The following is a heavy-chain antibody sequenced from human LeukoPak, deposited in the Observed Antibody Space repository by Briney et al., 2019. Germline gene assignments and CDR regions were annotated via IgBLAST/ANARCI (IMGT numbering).Heavy chain of an antibody. Sequence: SETLSLTCSVSGYSISSGYYWGWIRQPPGKGLEWIGSVFHSGITYYKPSLKSRVTILADTSKNQFSLKLTSVTAADTAVYYCARSQARLSWFDPWGQGALVTVSS. V-gene: IGHV4-38-2*02. CDR3: ARSQARLSWFDP. CDR2: VFHSGIT. D-gene: IGHD6-19*01. CDR1: GYSISSGYY. J-gene: IGHJ5*02.